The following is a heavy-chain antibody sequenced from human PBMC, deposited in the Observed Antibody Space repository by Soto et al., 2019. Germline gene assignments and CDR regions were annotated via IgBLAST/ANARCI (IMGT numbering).Heavy chain of an antibody. Sequence: SVKVSCKASGGTFSSYAISWVRQAPGQGLEWMGGIIPIFGTANYAQKFQGRVTITADESTSTAYMELSSLRSEDTAVYYCARVPNYDILTGYYYYYGMDVWGQGTTVTVSS. CDR2: IIPIFGTA. J-gene: IGHJ6*02. CDR1: GGTFSSYA. D-gene: IGHD3-9*01. V-gene: IGHV1-69*13. CDR3: ARVPNYDILTGYYYYYGMDV.